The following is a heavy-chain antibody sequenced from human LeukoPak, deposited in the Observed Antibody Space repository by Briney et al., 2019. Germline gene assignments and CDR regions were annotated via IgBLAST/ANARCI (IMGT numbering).Heavy chain of an antibody. D-gene: IGHD3-16*02. J-gene: IGHJ4*02. CDR1: GFTFSSYA. CDR3: AKEGPYYDYVWGSYRYNLDY. CDR2: ISGSGGST. Sequence: PGGSLRLSCAASGFTFSSYAMSWVCQAPGKGLEWVSAISGSGGSTYYADSVKGRFTISRDNSKNTLYLQMNSLRAEDTAVYYCAKEGPYYDYVWGSYRYNLDYWGQGTLVTVSS. V-gene: IGHV3-23*01.